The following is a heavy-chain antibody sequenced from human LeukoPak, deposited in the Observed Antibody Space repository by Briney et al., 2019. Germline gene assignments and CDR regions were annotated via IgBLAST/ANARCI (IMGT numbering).Heavy chain of an antibody. V-gene: IGHV1-18*01. Sequence: ASVKVSCKASGYTFTSYGISWVRQAPGQGLEWMGWISAYNGNTNYAQKLQGRVTMTTDTSTSTAYMELRSLRSDDTAVYYCARDQEGGVGAHTWFDPWGQGTLVTVPS. J-gene: IGHJ5*02. D-gene: IGHD1-26*01. CDR2: ISAYNGNT. CDR3: ARDQEGGVGAHTWFDP. CDR1: GYTFTSYG.